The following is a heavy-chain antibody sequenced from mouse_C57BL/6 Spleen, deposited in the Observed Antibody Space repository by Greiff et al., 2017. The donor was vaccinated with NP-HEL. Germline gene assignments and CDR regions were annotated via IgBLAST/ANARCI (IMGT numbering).Heavy chain of an antibody. CDR1: GSTFTDYN. CDR2: INPNNGGT. Sequence: VQLQQSGPELVKPGASVKMSCKASGSTFTDYNMHWVKQSHGKSLEWIGYINPNNGGTSYNQKFKGKATLTVNKSASTAYMELRSLTSEDSAVYYCARSITTYFDYWGQGTTLTVSS. D-gene: IGHD1-1*01. J-gene: IGHJ2*01. V-gene: IGHV1-22*01. CDR3: ARSITTYFDY.